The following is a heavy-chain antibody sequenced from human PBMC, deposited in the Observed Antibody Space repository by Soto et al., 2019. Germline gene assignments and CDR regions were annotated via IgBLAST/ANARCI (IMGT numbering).Heavy chain of an antibody. J-gene: IGHJ4*02. Sequence: QVQLVESGGGVVQPGRSLRLSCAASGFTFSSYAMHWVRQAPGKGLEWVAVISYDGSNKYYADSVKGRFTISRDNSKNAVYLQMNSLRAEDTAVYCGASLGVATLGDYWGQGTLVTVSS. D-gene: IGHD2-15*01. V-gene: IGHV3-30-3*01. CDR3: ASLGVATLGDY. CDR2: ISYDGSNK. CDR1: GFTFSSYA.